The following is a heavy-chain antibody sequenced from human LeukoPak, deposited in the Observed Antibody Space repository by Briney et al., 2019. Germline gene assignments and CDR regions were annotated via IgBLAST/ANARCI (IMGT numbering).Heavy chain of an antibody. CDR3: AKDPRAIVVVTAIDY. V-gene: IGHV3-30*02. Sequence: GGSLRLSCAASGFDVSTYGMHWVSQPPGKGLEWVGFILWGGGAQNYADSVKGRFTISRANSKNTLYLQMNSLRGDATAVYYCAKDPRAIVVVTAIDYWGQGTLVTVSS. CDR2: ILWGGGAQ. J-gene: IGHJ4*02. D-gene: IGHD2-21*02. CDR1: GFDVSTYG.